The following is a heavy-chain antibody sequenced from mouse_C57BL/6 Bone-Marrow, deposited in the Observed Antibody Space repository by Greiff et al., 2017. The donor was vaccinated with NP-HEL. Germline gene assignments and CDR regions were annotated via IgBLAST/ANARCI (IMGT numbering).Heavy chain of an antibody. D-gene: IGHD1-1*01. CDR3: AREGPGYYYGSSYDYFDY. J-gene: IGHJ2*01. Sequence: EVMLVESEGGLVQPGSSMKLSCTASGFTFSDYYMAWVRQVPEKGLEWVANINYDGSSTYYLDSLKSRFIISRDNAKNILYLQMSSLKSEDTATYYCAREGPGYYYGSSYDYFDYWGQGTTLTVSS. CDR2: INYDGSST. CDR1: GFTFSDYY. V-gene: IGHV5-16*01.